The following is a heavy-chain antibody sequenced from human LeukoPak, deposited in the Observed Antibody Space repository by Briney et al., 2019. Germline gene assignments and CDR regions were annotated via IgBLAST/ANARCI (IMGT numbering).Heavy chain of an antibody. CDR3: ARGSRSGGPIPNLDH. CDR1: GYTFTDYY. V-gene: IGHV1-2*02. J-gene: IGHJ4*02. D-gene: IGHD3-16*01. CDR2: TNPNSGGK. Sequence: ASVKVSCKAYGYTFTDYYIHWVRQAPGQGLEWMGWTNPNSGGKNYAQKFQGRVTLTRDKSIRTAYMELSTLRSDDTAVYYCARGSRSGGPIPNLDHWGQGTLVTVSS.